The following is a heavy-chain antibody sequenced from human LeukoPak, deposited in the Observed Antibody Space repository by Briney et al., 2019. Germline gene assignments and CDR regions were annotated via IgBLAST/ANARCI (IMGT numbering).Heavy chain of an antibody. CDR3: ASYPGIAVAVDSYYYYGMDV. CDR2: IIPIFGTA. V-gene: IGHV1-69*13. J-gene: IGHJ6*02. D-gene: IGHD6-19*01. Sequence: SEKVSCKASGGTFSSYASSWVRQAPGQGLEWMGGIIPIFGTANYAQKFQGRVTITADESTSTAYMELSSLRSADTAVYYCASYPGIAVAVDSYYYYGMDVWGQGTTVTVSS. CDR1: GGTFSSYA.